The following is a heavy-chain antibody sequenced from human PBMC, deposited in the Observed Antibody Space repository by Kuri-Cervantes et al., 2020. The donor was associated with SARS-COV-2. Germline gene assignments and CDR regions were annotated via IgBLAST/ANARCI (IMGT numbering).Heavy chain of an antibody. CDR2: IYYSGST. CDR1: GGSISSSSYY. CDR3: ARSRDGYSYNY. V-gene: IGHV4-39*07. Sequence: GSLRLSCTVSGGSISSSSYYWGWIRQPPGKGLEWIGSIYYSGSTYYNPSLKSRVTISVDTSKNQFSLKLTSVTAADTAVYYCARSRDGYSYNYWGQGTLVTVSS. J-gene: IGHJ4*02. D-gene: IGHD5-24*01.